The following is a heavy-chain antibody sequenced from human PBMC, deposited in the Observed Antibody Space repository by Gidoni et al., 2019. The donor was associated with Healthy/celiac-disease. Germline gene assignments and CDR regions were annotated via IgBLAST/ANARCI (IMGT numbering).Heavy chain of an antibody. CDR2: IHTSVST. J-gene: IGHJ4*02. V-gene: IGHV4-4*07. D-gene: IGHD6-19*01. CDR1: GGSISSYY. CDR3: ARVSGYSSGGADY. Sequence: QVQLQESGPGLVKPSETLSLTCTVSGGSISSYYWSWIRQPAGKGLEWIGRIHTSVSTNDNPSLKSRVTRSVYTSKNQFSLKLSSVTAADTAVYYCARVSGYSSGGADYWGQGTLVTVSS.